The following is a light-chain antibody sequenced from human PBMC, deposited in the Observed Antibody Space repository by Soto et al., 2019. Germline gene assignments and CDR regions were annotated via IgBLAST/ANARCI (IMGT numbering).Light chain of an antibody. CDR3: MQALQTPWT. Sequence: DIVMTQSPFSLPVTPGEPASISCRSSQSLLHSNGYSYLDWYLQKPGQSPQLLIYLGSNRASGVPDRFSGSGSGTDFTLKISRVEAEDVGVYYCMQALQTPWTFGQGTKVEIK. CDR2: LGS. CDR1: QSLLHSNGYSY. V-gene: IGKV2-28*01. J-gene: IGKJ1*01.